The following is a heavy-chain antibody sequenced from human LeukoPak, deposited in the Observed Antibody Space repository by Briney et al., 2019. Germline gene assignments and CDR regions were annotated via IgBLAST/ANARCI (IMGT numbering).Heavy chain of an antibody. CDR3: ARGDYTDYTFYV. D-gene: IGHD4-11*01. Sequence: SETLSRTCTVYGGSLSGYYWSWIRQPPGKGLEWIGEINHSGATSYNPSPKSRVTISVDTSRNQFSLKLTSVTAADTAVYYCARGDYTDYTFYVWGQGTMVTVSS. CDR1: GGSLSGYY. V-gene: IGHV4-34*01. CDR2: INHSGAT. J-gene: IGHJ3*01.